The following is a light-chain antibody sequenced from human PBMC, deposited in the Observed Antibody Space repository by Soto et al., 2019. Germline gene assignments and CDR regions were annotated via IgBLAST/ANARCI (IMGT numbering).Light chain of an antibody. CDR3: QYYTIYCWT. V-gene: IGKV1-5*03. Sequence: DIQLTQSPSTLSASVGDRVTITCRAGQSISSWLACYQQKPGKAPKFLIYKTSDLESGVPSRFSCSGSGTEFALTISSLHPDDFATYYSQYYTIYCWTFGLGIKVQIK. J-gene: IGKJ1*01. CDR2: KTS. CDR1: QSISSW.